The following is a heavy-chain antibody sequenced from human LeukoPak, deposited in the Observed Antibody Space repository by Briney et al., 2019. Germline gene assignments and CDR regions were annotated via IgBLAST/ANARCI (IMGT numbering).Heavy chain of an antibody. CDR3: AKETGSSGYVFDY. J-gene: IGHJ4*02. D-gene: IGHD6-19*01. Sequence: GGSLRLSCAASGFTFSSYAMSWVRQAPGKGLEWVSFIYSDNTHYSDSVKGRFTISRDNSKNTLYLQMNSLRAEDTAVYYCAKETGSSGYVFDYWGQGTLVTVSS. CDR2: IYSDNT. V-gene: IGHV3-23*03. CDR1: GFTFSSYA.